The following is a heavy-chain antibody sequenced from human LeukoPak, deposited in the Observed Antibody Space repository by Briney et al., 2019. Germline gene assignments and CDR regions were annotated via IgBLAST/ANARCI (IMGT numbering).Heavy chain of an antibody. CDR1: GNYW. D-gene: IGHD1-26*01. CDR2: IKSKTDGGTT. V-gene: IGHV3-15*07. Sequence: PGGSLRLSCAASGNYWMHWVRQAPGKGLEWVGRIKSKTDGGTTDYAAPVKGRFTISRDDSKNTLYLQMNSLKTEDTAAYYCTTDPPGYSGSYPYWGQGTLVTVSS. J-gene: IGHJ4*02. CDR3: TTDPPGYSGSYPY.